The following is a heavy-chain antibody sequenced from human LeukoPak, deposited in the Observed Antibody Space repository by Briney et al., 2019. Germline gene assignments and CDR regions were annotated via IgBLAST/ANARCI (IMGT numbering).Heavy chain of an antibody. J-gene: IGHJ4*02. CDR2: ISYDGSNK. Sequence: GGSLRLSCAASGLTFSSYGMHWVRQAPGKGLEWVALISYDGSNKYYADSVKGRFTISRDNSKNTLYLQMNSLRAEDTAVYYCAKDYRLLWFGELANYWGQGTLVTVSS. CDR1: GLTFSSYG. CDR3: AKDYRLLWFGELANY. V-gene: IGHV3-30*18. D-gene: IGHD3-10*01.